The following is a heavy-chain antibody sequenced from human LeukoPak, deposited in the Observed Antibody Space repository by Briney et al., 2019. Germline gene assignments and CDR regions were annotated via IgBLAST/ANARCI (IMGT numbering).Heavy chain of an antibody. J-gene: IGHJ5*02. Sequence: GGSLRLSCAASGFTFSSYCMNWVRQAPGKGLEWVSSISSSSSYIYYADSVKGRFTISRDNAKNSLYLQMNSLRAEDTAVYYCAKDSSSSSPGDWFDPWGREPWSPSPQ. V-gene: IGHV3-21*01. D-gene: IGHD6-6*01. CDR3: AKDSSSSSPGDWFDP. CDR1: GFTFSSYC. CDR2: ISSSSSYI.